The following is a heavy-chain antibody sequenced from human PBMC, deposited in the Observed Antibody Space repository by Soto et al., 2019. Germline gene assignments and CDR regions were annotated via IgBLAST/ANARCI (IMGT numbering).Heavy chain of an antibody. CDR3: AREQSGSYSDY. CDR1: GASIINNHYY. D-gene: IGHD1-26*01. Sequence: PSETLSLTCTVSGASIINNHYYWNFIRQPPGKGLEWIGYIYYSGSTSYNPSLKSRVTISVDTSKNQFSLKLSSVTAADTAVYYCAREQSGSYSDYWGQGTLVTVSS. CDR2: IYYSGST. V-gene: IGHV4-39*02. J-gene: IGHJ4*02.